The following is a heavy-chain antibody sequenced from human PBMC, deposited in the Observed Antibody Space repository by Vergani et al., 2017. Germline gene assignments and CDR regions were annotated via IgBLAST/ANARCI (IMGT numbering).Heavy chain of an antibody. V-gene: IGHV4-39*01. Sequence: QLQLQESGPGLVKPSETLSLTCTVSGGSISSSSYYWGWIRQPPGKGLEWIGSIYYSGSTYYNPSLKSRVTISVDTSKNQFSLKLSSVTAADTAVYYCARLNQYSSGFFDDWGQGTLVTVSS. J-gene: IGHJ4*02. CDR3: ARLNQYSSGFFDD. D-gene: IGHD6-19*01. CDR1: GGSISSSSYY. CDR2: IYYSGST.